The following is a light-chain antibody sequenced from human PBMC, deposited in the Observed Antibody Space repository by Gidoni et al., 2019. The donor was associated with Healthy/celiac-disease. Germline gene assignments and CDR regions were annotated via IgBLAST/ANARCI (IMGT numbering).Light chain of an antibody. CDR3: QQYGSSWT. Sequence: DILLTQSPGTLSLSPGERATLSCRASQSVSSSYLAWYQQKPGQAPRLLIYAASSRATGITDRFSGSGSGTDFTLTISRLEPEDFAVYYCQQYGSSWTFGPGTKVEIK. J-gene: IGKJ1*01. CDR2: AAS. CDR1: QSVSSSY. V-gene: IGKV3-20*01.